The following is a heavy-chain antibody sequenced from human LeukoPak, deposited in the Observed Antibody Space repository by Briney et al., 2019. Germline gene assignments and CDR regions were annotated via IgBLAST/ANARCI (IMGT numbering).Heavy chain of an antibody. Sequence: GGSLRLSCAASGFTFSSYGMHWVRQAPGKGLEWVAVIWYDGSNKYYADSVKGRFTISRDNSKNTLYLQVNSLRAEDTAVYYCAISALGYCTNGVCPPDYWGREPWSPSPQ. CDR1: GFTFSSYG. J-gene: IGHJ4*02. CDR2: IWYDGSNK. CDR3: AISALGYCTNGVCPPDY. D-gene: IGHD2-8*01. V-gene: IGHV3-33*01.